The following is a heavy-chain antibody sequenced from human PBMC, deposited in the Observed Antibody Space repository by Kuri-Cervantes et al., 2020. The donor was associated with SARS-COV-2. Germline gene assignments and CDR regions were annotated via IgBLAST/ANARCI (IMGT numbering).Heavy chain of an antibody. J-gene: IGHJ3*02. CDR2: ITPFNGNT. V-gene: IGHV1-45*02. D-gene: IGHD5-24*01. CDR1: GDTFTHRF. CDR3: ARSGPGAISREDGAFDI. Sequence: SVKVSCKASGDTFTHRFLHWVRQAPGQAPEWMGWITPFNGNTKYAQKFQDRVTITRDRSMNTAYMELSSLRSEDTAMYYCARSGPGAISREDGAFDIWGQGTMVTVSS.